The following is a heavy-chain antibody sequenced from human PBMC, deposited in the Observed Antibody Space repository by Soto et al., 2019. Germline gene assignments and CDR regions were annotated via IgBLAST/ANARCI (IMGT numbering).Heavy chain of an antibody. Sequence: QVQLVQSGAEVKKPGASVKASCKASGYTFTSYAMHWVRQAPGQRLEWMGWINAGNGNTKYSQKCRGRVIITRDASASTAYMELSSLRSDDTAVYYWARALGVVTDDYWGQGALVTVSS. J-gene: IGHJ4*02. CDR3: ARALGVVTDDY. D-gene: IGHD2-15*01. CDR2: INAGNGNT. CDR1: GYTFTSYA. V-gene: IGHV1-3*01.